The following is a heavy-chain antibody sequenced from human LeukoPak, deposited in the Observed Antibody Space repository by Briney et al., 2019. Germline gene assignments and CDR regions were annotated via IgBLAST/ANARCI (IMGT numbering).Heavy chain of an antibody. CDR2: IYYSGST. CDR1: GGSISSGDYY. Sequence: SQTPSLTCTVSGGSISSGDYYWSWIRQPPGKGLEWIGYIYYSGSTYYNPSLKSRVTISVDTSKNQFSLKLSSVTAADTAVYYCASYMITFGGVIADAFDIWGQGTMVTVSS. V-gene: IGHV4-30-4*08. J-gene: IGHJ3*02. CDR3: ASYMITFGGVIADAFDI. D-gene: IGHD3-16*02.